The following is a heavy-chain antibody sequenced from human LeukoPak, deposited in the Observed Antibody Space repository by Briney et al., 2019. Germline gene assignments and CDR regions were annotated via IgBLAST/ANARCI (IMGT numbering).Heavy chain of an antibody. CDR3: ARDRVFMGYCSSTSCYLGGGFDY. J-gene: IGHJ4*02. Sequence: GRSLRLSCAASGFTFSSYAMHWVRQAPGKGLEWVAVISYDGSNKYYADSVKGRFTISRDNSKNTLYLQMNSLRAEDTAVYYCARDRVFMGYCSSTSCYLGGGFDYWGQGTLVTVSS. CDR1: GFTFSSYA. CDR2: ISYDGSNK. V-gene: IGHV3-30-3*01. D-gene: IGHD2-2*01.